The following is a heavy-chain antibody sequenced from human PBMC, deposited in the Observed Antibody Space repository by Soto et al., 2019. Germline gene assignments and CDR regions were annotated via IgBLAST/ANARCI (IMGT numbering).Heavy chain of an antibody. CDR2: IYYSGST. D-gene: IGHD6-19*01. CDR1: GGSISSSSYY. Sequence: PSETLSLTCTVSGGSISSSSYYWGWIRQPPGKGLEWIGSIYYSGSTYYNPSLKSRVTISVDTSKNQFSLKLSSVTAADTAVYYCAHREAGTRGVTLFDYWGQGTLVTVSS. J-gene: IGHJ4*02. V-gene: IGHV4-39*01. CDR3: AHREAGTRGVTLFDY.